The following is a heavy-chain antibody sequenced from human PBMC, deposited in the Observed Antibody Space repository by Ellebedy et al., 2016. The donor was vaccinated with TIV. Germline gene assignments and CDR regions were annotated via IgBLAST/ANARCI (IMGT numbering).Heavy chain of an antibody. J-gene: IGHJ5*02. D-gene: IGHD6-13*01. CDR3: ARYSSSDLGWFAP. Sequence: MPSETLSPTCTVSGDSVSSGSSHWSWIRQPTGKGLEFIGYIFYSGGTNYNPSLKSRVTISLDTSRNQFSLKLNSVTAADTAVYYCARYSSSDLGWFAPWGQGTLVTVSS. CDR1: GDSVSSGSSH. CDR2: IFYSGGT. V-gene: IGHV4-61*01.